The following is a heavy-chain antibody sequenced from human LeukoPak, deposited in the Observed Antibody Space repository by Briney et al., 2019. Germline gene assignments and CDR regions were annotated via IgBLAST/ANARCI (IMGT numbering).Heavy chain of an antibody. CDR1: GYTLTELS. CDR2: FDPEGGET. Sequence: ASVKVSCKVSGYTLTELSMHWVRQAPGKGLEWMGGFDPEGGETIYAQKFQGRVTMTEDTSTDTAYMELSSLRSEDTAVYYCATDFTPYYYYDMDVWGQGTTVTVSS. J-gene: IGHJ6*02. CDR3: ATDFTPYYYYDMDV. V-gene: IGHV1-24*01.